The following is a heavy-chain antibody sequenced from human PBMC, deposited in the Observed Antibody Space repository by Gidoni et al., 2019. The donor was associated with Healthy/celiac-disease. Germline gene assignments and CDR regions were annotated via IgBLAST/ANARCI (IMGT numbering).Heavy chain of an antibody. CDR1: GFTLGDYA. J-gene: IGHJ4*02. CDR2: IRSKAYGGTT. Sequence: EVQLVESGGGLVQPGRSLRLSCTASGFTLGDYAMSWFRQAPGKGLEWVGFIRSKAYGGTTEYAASVKGRFTISRDDSKSIAYLQMNSLKTEDTAVYYCTRKYYDFWSGCDYWGQGTLVTVSS. V-gene: IGHV3-49*03. D-gene: IGHD3-3*01. CDR3: TRKYYDFWSGCDY.